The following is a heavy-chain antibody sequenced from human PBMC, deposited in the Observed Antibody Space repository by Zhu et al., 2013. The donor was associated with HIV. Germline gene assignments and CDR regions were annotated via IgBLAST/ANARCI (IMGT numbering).Heavy chain of an antibody. CDR1: GYTFTSYG. V-gene: IGHV1-18*01. J-gene: IGHJ6*02. CDR2: ISAYNGNT. CDR3: ARDRGHNAYYYGSEIAGTDGMDV. D-gene: IGHD3-10*01. Sequence: QVQLVQSGAEVKKPGASVKVSCKASGYTFTSYGISWVRQAPGQGLEWMGWISAYNGNTNYAQKLQGRVTMTTDTSTSTAYMELRSLRSDDTAVYYCARDRGHNAYYYGSEIAGTDGMDVWGQGDHGSPS.